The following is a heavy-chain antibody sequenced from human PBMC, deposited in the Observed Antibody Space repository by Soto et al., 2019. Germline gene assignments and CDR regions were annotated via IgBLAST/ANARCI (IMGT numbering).Heavy chain of an antibody. CDR2: IYHSGST. CDR3: ASGSSGVYYYYGMDV. Sequence: SETLSLTCAVSGGSISSSNWWSWVRQPPGKGLEWIGEIYHSGSTNYNPSLKSRVTISVDKSKNQFSLKLSSVTAADTAVYYCASGSSGVYYYYGMDVWGQGTTVTVSS. CDR1: GGSISSSNW. J-gene: IGHJ6*02. D-gene: IGHD6-6*01. V-gene: IGHV4-4*02.